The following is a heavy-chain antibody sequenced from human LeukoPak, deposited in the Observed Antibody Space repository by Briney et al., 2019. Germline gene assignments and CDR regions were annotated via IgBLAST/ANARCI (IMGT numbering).Heavy chain of an antibody. CDR2: IYYSGST. CDR1: GGSISSYY. J-gene: IGHJ4*02. D-gene: IGHD4-17*01. Sequence: PSETLSLTCTVSGGSISSYYWSWIRQPPGKGLEWIGYIYYSGSTNYNPSLKSRVTISVDTSKNQFSLKLSSVTAADTAVYYCAGTTVTRSGGDYWGQGTLVTASS. V-gene: IGHV4-59*01. CDR3: AGTTVTRSGGDY.